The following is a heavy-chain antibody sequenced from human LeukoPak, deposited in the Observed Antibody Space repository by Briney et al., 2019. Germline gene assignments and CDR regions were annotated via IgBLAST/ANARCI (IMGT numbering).Heavy chain of an antibody. V-gene: IGHV3-30*18. CDR3: AKDLYRTVVVAATPDY. CDR2: ISYDGSNK. D-gene: IGHD2-15*01. CDR1: GFTFSSYW. J-gene: IGHJ4*02. Sequence: GGSLRLSCAASGFTFSSYWMHWVRQAPGKGLEWVAVISYDGSNKYYADSVKGRFTISRDNSKNTLYLQMNSLRAEDTAVYYCAKDLYRTVVVAATPDYWGQGTLVTVSS.